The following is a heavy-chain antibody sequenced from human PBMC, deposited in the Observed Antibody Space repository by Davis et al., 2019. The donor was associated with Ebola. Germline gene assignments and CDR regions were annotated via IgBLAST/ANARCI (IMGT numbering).Heavy chain of an antibody. Sequence: GESLKISCKGSGYSFTTYWIGWVRQMPGKGLEWMGIIYPGDSDTRYSPSFQGQVTISADKSISTAYLQWSSLKASDTAMYYCARSLATRGANNYYYYMDVWGKGTTVTVSS. D-gene: IGHD5-24*01. V-gene: IGHV5-51*01. J-gene: IGHJ6*03. CDR1: GYSFTTYW. CDR3: ARSLATRGANNYYYYMDV. CDR2: IYPGDSDT.